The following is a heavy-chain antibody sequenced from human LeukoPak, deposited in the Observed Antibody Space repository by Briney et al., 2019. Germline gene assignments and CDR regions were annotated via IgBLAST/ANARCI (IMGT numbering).Heavy chain of an antibody. Sequence: SETLSLTCAVYGGSFSGYYWSWIRQPPGKGLEWIGEINHSGSTNYNPSLKSRVTISVDTSKNQFSLKLSSVTAADTAVYYCASLAAGPYYFDYWGQGTLVTVSS. V-gene: IGHV4-34*01. D-gene: IGHD6-13*01. CDR1: GGSFSGYY. J-gene: IGHJ4*02. CDR3: ASLAAGPYYFDY. CDR2: INHSGST.